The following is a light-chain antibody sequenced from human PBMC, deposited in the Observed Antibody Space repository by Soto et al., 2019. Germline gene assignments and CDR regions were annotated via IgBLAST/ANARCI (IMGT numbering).Light chain of an antibody. J-gene: IGLJ1*01. V-gene: IGLV2-8*01. CDR3: SSYAGSNNYV. Sequence: QSALTQPPPASGSPGQSVTISCTGNSSDVGGYNYVSWYQQNPGKAPKLMIYEVSKRPSGVPDRFSGSKSDNTASLTVSGLQAEDEADYYCSSYAGSNNYVFGTGTKVTVL. CDR2: EVS. CDR1: SSDVGGYNY.